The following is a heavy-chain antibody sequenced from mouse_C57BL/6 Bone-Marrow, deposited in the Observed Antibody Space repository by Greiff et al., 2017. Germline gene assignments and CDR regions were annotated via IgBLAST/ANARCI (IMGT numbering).Heavy chain of an antibody. D-gene: IGHD1-3*01. J-gene: IGHJ1*03. CDR2: ISNGGGST. CDR3: ARQSEKGYCDV. CDR1: GFTFSDYY. Sequence: DVMLVESGGGLVQPGGSLKLSCAASGFTFSDYYMYWVRQTPEKRLEWVAYISNGGGSTYYPDTVKGRFTISRDTAKNTLYLQRSPLKSEDTAMYYCARQSEKGYCDVWGTGTTVTVSS. V-gene: IGHV5-12*01.